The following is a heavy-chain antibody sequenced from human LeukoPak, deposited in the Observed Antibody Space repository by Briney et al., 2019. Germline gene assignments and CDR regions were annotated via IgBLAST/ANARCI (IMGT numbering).Heavy chain of an antibody. CDR1: GFTFSSYA. D-gene: IGHD2-2*01. Sequence: PGGSLRLSCAASGFTFSSYAMSWVRQAPGKGLEWVSAISGSGGSTYYADSVKGRFTISRDNSKNTLYLQMNSLRAEDTAVYYCAEDPANDPSRFDYWGQGTLVTVSS. V-gene: IGHV3-23*01. J-gene: IGHJ4*02. CDR2: ISGSGGST. CDR3: AEDPANDPSRFDY.